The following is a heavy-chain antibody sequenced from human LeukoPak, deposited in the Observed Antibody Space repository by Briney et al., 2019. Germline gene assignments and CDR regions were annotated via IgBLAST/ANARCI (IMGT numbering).Heavy chain of an antibody. Sequence: GGSLRLSCAASGFTFSNAWMSWVRQAPGKGLEWVGRIKSKTDGGTTDDAAPVKGRFTISRDDSKNTLYLQMNSLKTEDPAVYYCTTDFSRLPTGWFGELLGHWGQGTLVTVSS. CDR2: IKSKTDGGTT. CDR3: TTDFSRLPTGWFGELLGH. V-gene: IGHV3-15*01. J-gene: IGHJ4*02. D-gene: IGHD3-10*01. CDR1: GFTFSNAW.